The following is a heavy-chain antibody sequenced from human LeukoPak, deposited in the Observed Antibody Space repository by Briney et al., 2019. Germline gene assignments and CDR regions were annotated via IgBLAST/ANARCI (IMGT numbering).Heavy chain of an antibody. J-gene: IGHJ6*04. V-gene: IGHV3-30*02. CDR1: GFTFSRLG. D-gene: IGHD5-12*01. CDR3: AKEGDEFRGYLDV. CDR2: IHNDGTMG. Sequence: GGSLRLSCATSGFTFSRLGRQWVRQAQGKGLEWVAVIHNDGTMGQYADSVKGRFTISKDFSRNTLHLQMHSLRDDDTAVYYCAKEGDEFRGYLDVWGKGTTVTVSS.